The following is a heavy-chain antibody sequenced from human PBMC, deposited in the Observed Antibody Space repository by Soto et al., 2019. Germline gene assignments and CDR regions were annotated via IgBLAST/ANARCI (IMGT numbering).Heavy chain of an antibody. V-gene: IGHV1-2*04. J-gene: IGHJ6*03. CDR3: ARDPSRGASFYYMDV. CDR2: INPNSGGT. CDR1: GYTFTGYY. Sequence: ASVKVSCKASGYTFTGYYMHWVRQAPGQGLEWMGWINPNSGGTNYAQKFQGWVTMTRDTSISTAYMELSRLRSDDTSLYYCARDPSRGASFYYMDVWGKGTTVTVSS.